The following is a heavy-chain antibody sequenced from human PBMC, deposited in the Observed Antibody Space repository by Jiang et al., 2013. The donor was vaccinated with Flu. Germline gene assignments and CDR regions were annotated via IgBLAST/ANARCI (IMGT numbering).Heavy chain of an antibody. CDR1: GFTFSSYE. CDR3: ARRRDGYRRDDY. CDR2: ISSSGGTI. Sequence: VQLLESGGGLVQPGGSLRLSCAASGFTFSSYEMNWVRQAPGKGLEWVSYISSSGGTIYYADSVKGRFTISRDNAKNSLYLRMNSLRAEDTAVYYCARRRDGYRRDDYWGQGTLVTVSX. D-gene: IGHD5-24*01. J-gene: IGHJ4*02. V-gene: IGHV3-48*03.